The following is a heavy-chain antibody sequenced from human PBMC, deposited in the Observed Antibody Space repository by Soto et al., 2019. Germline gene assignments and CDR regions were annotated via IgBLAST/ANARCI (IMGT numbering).Heavy chain of an antibody. V-gene: IGHV1-69*13. Sequence: ASVKVSCKASGGTFSNYAINWVRQAPGQGLEWMGGFIPIFDAANYAQNFRGRVTITADESTSTAYTELSGLRSEDTAMYYCARKAESYGFDIWGQGTLVTVSS. J-gene: IGHJ3*02. D-gene: IGHD3-10*01. CDR1: GGTFSNYA. CDR3: ARKAESYGFDI. CDR2: FIPIFDAA.